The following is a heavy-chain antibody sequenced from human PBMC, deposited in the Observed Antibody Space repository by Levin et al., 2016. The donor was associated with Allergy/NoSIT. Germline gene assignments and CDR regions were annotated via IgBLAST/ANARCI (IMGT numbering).Heavy chain of an antibody. J-gene: IGHJ3*02. CDR3: ARVHRLGDAFDI. D-gene: IGHD3-10*01. CDR1: GFIFTSHS. V-gene: IGHV3-21*01. Sequence: GGSLRLSCSASGFIFTSHSMTWVRQVPGRGLEWVSSITSLGSLAIYADSVKGRFTISRDFAKNSLFLQMNSLRAEDTAVYYCARVHRLGDAFDIWGQGTMVTVSS. CDR2: ITSLGSLA.